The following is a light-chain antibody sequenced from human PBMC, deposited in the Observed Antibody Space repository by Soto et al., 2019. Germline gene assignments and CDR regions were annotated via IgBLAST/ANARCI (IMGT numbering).Light chain of an antibody. Sequence: DIVLTQSPGTLSLSPGERATVSCRASQSINNIYFAWYQQKHGQXPRLLIYGVSRRDTGIPDRFSGSVSGTDVTITIRRLEPEDFAVYDGQQYGSSPRTFGQGTKVEIK. CDR2: GVS. CDR1: QSINNIY. J-gene: IGKJ1*01. CDR3: QQYGSSPRT. V-gene: IGKV3-20*01.